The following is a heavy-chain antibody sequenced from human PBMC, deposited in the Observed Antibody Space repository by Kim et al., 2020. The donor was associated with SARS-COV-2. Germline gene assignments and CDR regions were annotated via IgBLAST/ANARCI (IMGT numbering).Heavy chain of an antibody. Sequence: GGSLRLSCAASGFTFSSYGMHWVRQAPGKGLEWVAVISYDGSNKYYADSVKGRFTISRDNSKNTLYLQMNSLRAEDTAVYYCAKELVIAEDYFDYWGQGTLVTVSS. CDR3: AKELVIAEDYFDY. J-gene: IGHJ4*02. V-gene: IGHV3-30*18. D-gene: IGHD3-22*01. CDR1: GFTFSSYG. CDR2: ISYDGSNK.